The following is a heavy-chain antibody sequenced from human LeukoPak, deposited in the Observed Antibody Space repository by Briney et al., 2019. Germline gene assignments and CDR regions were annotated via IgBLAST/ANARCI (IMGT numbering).Heavy chain of an antibody. CDR2: INPNNGDT. CDR3: AREASGSYYSFFLDY. J-gene: IGHJ4*02. Sequence: GASVKVSCKASGYTFTGYYMHWVRQAPGQGLEWMAWINPNNGDTNSAQKFQGRVTITRDTSISTVYMELSRLTSDDTAVYYCAREASGSYYSFFLDYWGQGTLVAVSS. D-gene: IGHD3-10*01. CDR1: GYTFTGYY. V-gene: IGHV1-2*02.